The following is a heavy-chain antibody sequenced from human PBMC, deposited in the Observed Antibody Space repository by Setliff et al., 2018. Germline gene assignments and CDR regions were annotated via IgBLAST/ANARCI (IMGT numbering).Heavy chain of an antibody. D-gene: IGHD2-2*01. V-gene: IGHV4-34*01. CDR2: ISHSGSA. Sequence: SETLSLTCAVYGGSLSTYFWSWIRQPPGKGLEWIGEISHSGSANYNPSLKSRVTMSVDTSKNQFSLNLNSVTAADTAVYYFRLAHCNTTSCEEALDFWGQGTLVTVSS. CDR1: GGSLSTYF. CDR3: RLAHCNTTSCEEALDF. J-gene: IGHJ4*02.